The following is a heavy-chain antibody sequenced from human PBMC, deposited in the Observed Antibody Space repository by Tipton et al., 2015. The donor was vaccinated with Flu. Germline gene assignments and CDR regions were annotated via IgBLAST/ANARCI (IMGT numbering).Heavy chain of an antibody. CDR1: GGSISSYY. J-gene: IGHJ6*02. Sequence: TLSLTCTVSGGSISSYYWSWIRQPPGKGLEWIGYIYYSGSTNYNPSLKSRVTISVDTSKNQFSLKLSSVTAADTAVYYCAGDRKEILTGSPRYYYGMDVWGPGTTVTVSS. V-gene: IGHV4-59*01. CDR2: IYYSGST. CDR3: AGDRKEILTGSPRYYYGMDV. D-gene: IGHD3-9*01.